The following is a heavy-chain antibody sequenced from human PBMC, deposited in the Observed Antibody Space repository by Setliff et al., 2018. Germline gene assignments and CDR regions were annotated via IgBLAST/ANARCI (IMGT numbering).Heavy chain of an antibody. J-gene: IGHJ4*02. CDR1: GFTFSSYA. V-gene: IGHV3-23*01. CDR2: ISGSGGSNK. Sequence: PGGSLRLSCAASGFTFSSYAMHWVRQAPGKGLEWVSAISGSGGSNKYYADSVKGRFTISRDNSKNTLYLQMNSLRAEDTAVYYCVGWFGDLLNSWGQGTLVTVSS. CDR3: VGWFGDLLNS. D-gene: IGHD3-10*01.